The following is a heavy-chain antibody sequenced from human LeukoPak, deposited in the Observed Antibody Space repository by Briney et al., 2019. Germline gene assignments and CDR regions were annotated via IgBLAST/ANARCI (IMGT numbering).Heavy chain of an antibody. CDR2: TYYRSKWSN. V-gene: IGHV6-1*01. CDR1: GDSVSSNRVT. Sequence: QTLSLTCAISGDSVSSNRVTWNWIRQSPSRGLEWLGRTYYRSKWSNDYSESVKSRITISPDTSKNQFSLQLKSVTPEDTAVYYCARVSGGVFEYWGQGTLVTVSS. CDR3: ARVSGGVFEY. J-gene: IGHJ4*02. D-gene: IGHD2-8*02.